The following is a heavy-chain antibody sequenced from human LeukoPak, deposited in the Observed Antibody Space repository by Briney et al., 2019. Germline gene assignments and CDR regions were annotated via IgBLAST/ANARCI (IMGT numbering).Heavy chain of an antibody. D-gene: IGHD3-16*01. J-gene: IGHJ3*02. Sequence: GGSLRLSCAASGFTVSSNYMSWVRQAPGKGLEWVSVIYSGGSTYYADSVKGRFTISRDNSKNTLYLQMNSLKAEDTAVYYCARVVKDYVWGSYVMDAFDIWGQGTMVTVSS. V-gene: IGHV3-66*01. CDR1: GFTVSSNY. CDR2: IYSGGST. CDR3: ARVVKDYVWGSYVMDAFDI.